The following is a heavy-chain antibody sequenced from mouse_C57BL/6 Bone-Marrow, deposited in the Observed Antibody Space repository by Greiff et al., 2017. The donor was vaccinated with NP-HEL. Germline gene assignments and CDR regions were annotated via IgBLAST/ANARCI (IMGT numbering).Heavy chain of an antibody. D-gene: IGHD1-1*01. Sequence: DVQLVESGGGLVKPGGSLKLSYAASGFTFSSYAMSWVRQTPEKRLESVATISDGGSYTYYPDNVKGRFTISRDNAKNNLYLQMSHLKSEDTAMYYCASNYYGSSLFAYWGQGTLVTVSA. CDR3: ASNYYGSSLFAY. CDR1: GFTFSSYA. CDR2: ISDGGSYT. V-gene: IGHV5-4*01. J-gene: IGHJ3*01.